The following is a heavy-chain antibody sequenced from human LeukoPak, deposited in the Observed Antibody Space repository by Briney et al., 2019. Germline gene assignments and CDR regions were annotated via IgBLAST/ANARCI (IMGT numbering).Heavy chain of an antibody. J-gene: IGHJ4*02. CDR3: ARQTTYYYDSSGYADY. CDR1: GFTFSSYE. Sequence: PGGSLRLSCAASGFTFSSYEMNWVRQAPGKGLEWVSYISSSGSTIYYADSVKGRFTISRDNAKNSLYLQMDSLRAEDTAVYYCARQTTYYYDSSGYADYWGQGTLVSVSS. D-gene: IGHD3-22*01. V-gene: IGHV3-48*03. CDR2: ISSSGSTI.